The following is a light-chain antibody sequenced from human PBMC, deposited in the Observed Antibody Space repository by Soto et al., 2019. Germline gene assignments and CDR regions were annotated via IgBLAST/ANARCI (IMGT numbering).Light chain of an antibody. CDR3: HHRGNGIT. CDR1: QSISSP. V-gene: IGKV3-11*01. Sequence: VNIXCRASQSISSPLAGYHQMTGKAPRQLIYDASSRDTGITARFSGSGYGKDFNITISSLEPEDLAVYECHHRGNGITFGQGTRLEI. J-gene: IGKJ5*01. CDR2: DAS.